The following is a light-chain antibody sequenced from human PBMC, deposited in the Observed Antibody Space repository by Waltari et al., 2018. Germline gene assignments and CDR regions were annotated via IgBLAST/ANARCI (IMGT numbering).Light chain of an antibody. V-gene: IGKV3-15*01. J-gene: IGKJ2*02. CDR2: GVS. CDR1: QYVSNN. CDR3: QQYNVWPPST. Sequence: EIVMTQSPATLSVSPGKKATFSCRASQYVSNNLAWYQHKPGQAPRLLISGVSTRASGVPARFSGSGSGTEFTLTISSLQSEDSAVYYCQQYNVWPPSTFGQGTKLEIK.